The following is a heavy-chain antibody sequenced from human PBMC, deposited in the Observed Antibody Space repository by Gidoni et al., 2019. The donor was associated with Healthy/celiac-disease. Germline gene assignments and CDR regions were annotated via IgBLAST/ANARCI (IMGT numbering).Heavy chain of an antibody. J-gene: IGHJ4*02. CDR1: RFNFRSYA. CDR2: ISYDGSNK. CDR3: ARDRVARFLEWLLYVGEKGNKYYFDY. V-gene: IGHV3-30-3*01. Sequence: QVQLVESGGGVVQPGRSLRLSCAASRFNFRSYAMHWVRPAPGKGLEWVAVISYDGSNKYYADSVKGRFTISRDNSKNTLYLQMNSLRAEDTAVYYCARDRVARFLEWLLYVGEKGNKYYFDYWGQGTLVTVSS. D-gene: IGHD3-3*01.